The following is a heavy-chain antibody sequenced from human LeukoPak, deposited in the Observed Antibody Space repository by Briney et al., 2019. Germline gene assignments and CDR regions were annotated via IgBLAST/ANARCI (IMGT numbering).Heavy chain of an antibody. D-gene: IGHD3-16*02. Sequence: GGSLRLSCAASGFTFTSYSMSWVRQAPGKGLEWVSGTSDRGDYTYYADSVKGRFTISRDNSKNTLYLQMNSLRAEDTAVYYCARAPGPYDYVWASYRYTGKGYYFDYWGQGIPVTVSS. CDR1: GFTFTSYS. CDR2: TSDRGDYT. V-gene: IGHV3-23*01. J-gene: IGHJ4*02. CDR3: ARAPGPYDYVWASYRYTGKGYYFDY.